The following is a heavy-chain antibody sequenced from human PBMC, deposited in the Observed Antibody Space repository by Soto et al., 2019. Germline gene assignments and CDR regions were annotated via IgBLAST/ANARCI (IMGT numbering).Heavy chain of an antibody. CDR2: IYWDDDK. V-gene: IGHV2-5*02. CDR1: GFSLSTSGVG. Sequence: QITLKESGPTLVKPTQTLTLTCTFSGFSLSTSGVGVGWIRQPPGKAQEWLGIIYWDDDKRYSPSLKSRVTITKDTSKNQLVLTMTNMNPVDTATYYCAHLPWQHLWPRAPVVYWGQGTPVTVSS. D-gene: IGHD5-18*01. J-gene: IGHJ4*02. CDR3: AHLPWQHLWPRAPVVY.